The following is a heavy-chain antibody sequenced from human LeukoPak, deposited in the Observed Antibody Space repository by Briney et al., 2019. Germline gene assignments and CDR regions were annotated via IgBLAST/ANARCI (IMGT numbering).Heavy chain of an antibody. D-gene: IGHD5-12*01. CDR1: GGSISSYY. J-gene: IGHJ5*02. CDR2: IYDNGGT. CDR3: ARGVVSGYVLYWFDP. V-gene: IGHV4-59*08. Sequence: SETLSLTCTVSGGSISSYYWSWIRQPPGKGLEWIGYIYDNGGTNYSPSLKSRVSISVDTSKNQFSLKLSSVTAADTAVYYCARGVVSGYVLYWFDPWGQGTLVTVSS.